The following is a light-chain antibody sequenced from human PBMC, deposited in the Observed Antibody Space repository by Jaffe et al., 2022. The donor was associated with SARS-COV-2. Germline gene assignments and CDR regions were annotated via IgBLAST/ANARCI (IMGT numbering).Light chain of an antibody. Sequence: EIVLTQSPGTLSLSPGETATLSCRASQSVGSNYLAWYQQKPGQTPRLLIYGASLRATDFPDRFSGSGSGTDFTLTISRLEPEDFAVYYCQHYAGSPWTFGRGTTVEIK. J-gene: IGKJ1*01. CDR1: QSVGSNY. CDR3: QHYAGSPWT. V-gene: IGKV3-20*01. CDR2: GAS.